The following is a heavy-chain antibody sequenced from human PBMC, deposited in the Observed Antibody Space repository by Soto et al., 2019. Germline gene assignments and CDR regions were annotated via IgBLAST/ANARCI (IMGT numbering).Heavy chain of an antibody. Sequence: QVQLVQSGAEVKKPGSSVNVSCKTSGGTFGNSAVAWVRQAPGQGLEWMGGIVPMFGTANYAQKFQGGLTITADDSTRTAYMERRSLRSDDTAVYSCAGDGDPESAFGRGPVSGGRFDPWGQGTLVTVSS. V-gene: IGHV1-69*12. CDR3: AGDGDPESAFGRGPVSGGRFDP. D-gene: IGHD3-16*01. J-gene: IGHJ5*02. CDR2: IVPMFGTA. CDR1: GGTFGNSA.